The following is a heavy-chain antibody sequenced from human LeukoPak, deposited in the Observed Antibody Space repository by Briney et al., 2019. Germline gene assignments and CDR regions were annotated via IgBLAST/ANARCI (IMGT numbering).Heavy chain of an antibody. CDR1: GFTFSSYA. CDR3: AREGYSSGWSGFDY. V-gene: IGHV3-30-3*01. Sequence: GGSLRLSCAASGFTFSSYAMHWVRQAPGKGLEWVAVISYDGSNKYYADSVKGRFTISRDNSKNTLYLQMNSLRAEDTAVYYCAREGYSSGWSGFDYWGQGTLVTVSS. D-gene: IGHD6-19*01. CDR2: ISYDGSNK. J-gene: IGHJ4*02.